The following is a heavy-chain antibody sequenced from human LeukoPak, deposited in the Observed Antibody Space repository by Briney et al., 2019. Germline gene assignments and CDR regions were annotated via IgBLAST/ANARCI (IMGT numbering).Heavy chain of an antibody. CDR3: ASLYDSSGYWSSDAFDI. CDR1: GGSISSYY. J-gene: IGHJ3*02. Sequence: SETLSLTCTVSGGSISSYYWSWIRQPPGKGLEWIGYIYYSGSTNYNPSLKSRVTISVDTSKNQFSLKLSSVTAADTAVYYCASLYDSSGYWSSDAFDIWGQGTMVTVSS. D-gene: IGHD3-22*01. V-gene: IGHV4-59*01. CDR2: IYYSGST.